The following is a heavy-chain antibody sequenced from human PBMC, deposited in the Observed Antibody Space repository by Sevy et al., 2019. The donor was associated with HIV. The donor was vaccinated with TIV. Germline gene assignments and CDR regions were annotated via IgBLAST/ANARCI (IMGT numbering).Heavy chain of an antibody. D-gene: IGHD6-13*01. J-gene: IGHJ6*02. CDR3: ARGEDSSSWPYYYYYGMDV. Sequence: GGSLRLSCAASGFTFSSYGMHWVRQAPGKGLEWGAVVGFDGSKKSFGDSVKGGFTISRDNSKNTLYLQMNSLRAEDTAVYYCARGEDSSSWPYYYYYGMDVWGQGTTVTVSS. CDR2: VGFDGSKK. CDR1: GFTFSSYG. V-gene: IGHV3-33*01.